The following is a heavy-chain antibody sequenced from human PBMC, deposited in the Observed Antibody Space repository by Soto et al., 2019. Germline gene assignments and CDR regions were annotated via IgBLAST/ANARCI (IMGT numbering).Heavy chain of an antibody. J-gene: IGHJ5*02. V-gene: IGHV1-18*01. CDR1: GYTFTSYG. D-gene: IGHD6-19*01. CDR3: ARVQGSIAVAGTGNWFDP. Sequence: ASVKVSCKASGYTFTSYGISWVRQAPGQGLEWMGWISAYNGNTNYAQKLQGRVTMTTDTSTSTAYMELRSLRSDDTAVYYCARVQGSIAVAGTGNWFDPWGQGTLVTV. CDR2: ISAYNGNT.